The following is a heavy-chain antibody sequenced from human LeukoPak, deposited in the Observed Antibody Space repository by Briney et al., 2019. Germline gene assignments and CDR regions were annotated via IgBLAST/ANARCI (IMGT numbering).Heavy chain of an antibody. CDR2: IYYSRST. J-gene: IGHJ1*01. CDR1: GGSISSSSYY. CDR3: ARLSTMKQTIQH. V-gene: IGHV4-39*01. D-gene: IGHD3-22*01. Sequence: SETLSLTCTVSGGSISSSSYYWGWIRQPPGKGLEWIGSIYYSRSTCYNPSLKSRVTISVDTSKNQFSLKLSSVTAADTPVYYCARLSTMKQTIQHWGQGTLVTVSS.